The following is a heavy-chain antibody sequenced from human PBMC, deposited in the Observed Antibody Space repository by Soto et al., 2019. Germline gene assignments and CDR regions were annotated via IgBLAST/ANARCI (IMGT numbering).Heavy chain of an antibody. V-gene: IGHV4-31*03. J-gene: IGHJ4*01. CDR2: ISYSGST. Sequence: QVQLQESGPGLVQPSQTVSLTCTVSGGSISSGGYYWSWIRQHPGTGLEWIGHISYSGSTYYNTSLQTGVTISLHTSSNHFSLIVNSVNAADTAVYYCARGALLWGQGTLVTVSS. CDR3: ARGALL. CDR1: GGSISSGGYY.